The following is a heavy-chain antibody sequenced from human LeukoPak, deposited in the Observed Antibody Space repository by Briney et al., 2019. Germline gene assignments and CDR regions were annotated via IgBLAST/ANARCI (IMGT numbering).Heavy chain of an antibody. Sequence: SQTLSLTCTVSGGSISSGNYYWSWIRQPAGKGLEWIGRIWTDGAPSYRPSLKSRVTISVDTSKNQFSLRLSSVTAADTAVYYYARGRDSRGYQFMGFDSWGQGTLVTVSS. CDR1: GGSISSGNYY. V-gene: IGHV4-61*02. CDR3: ARGRDSRGYQFMGFDS. D-gene: IGHD3-22*01. CDR2: IWTDGAP. J-gene: IGHJ4*02.